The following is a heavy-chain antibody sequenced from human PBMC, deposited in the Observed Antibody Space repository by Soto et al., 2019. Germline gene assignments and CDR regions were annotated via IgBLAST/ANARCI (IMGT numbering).Heavy chain of an antibody. CDR2: ISGSGGST. CDR1: GFTFSSYA. J-gene: IGHJ4*02. CDR3: AKDLPPSKLRVVIPDS. V-gene: IGHV3-23*01. D-gene: IGHD3-10*01. Sequence: GGSLRLSCAASGFTFSSYAMSWVRQAPGKGLEWVSAISGSGGSTYYADSVKGRFTISRDNSKNTLYLQMNSLRADDTAVYYCAKDLPPSKLRVVIPDSWGQGTLVTVSS.